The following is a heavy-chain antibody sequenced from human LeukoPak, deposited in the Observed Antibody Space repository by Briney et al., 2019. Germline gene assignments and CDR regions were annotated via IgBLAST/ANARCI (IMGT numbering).Heavy chain of an antibody. Sequence: PGGSLRLSCAASGFTFSSYGMHWVRQAPGKGLEWVAVIWYDGSNKYYADSVKGRFTISRDNSKNTLYLQMDSLRAEDTAVYYCARDSRTSTMDFDYWGQGTLVTVSS. D-gene: IGHD2-2*01. CDR3: ARDSRTSTMDFDY. V-gene: IGHV3-33*01. CDR2: IWYDGSNK. CDR1: GFTFSSYG. J-gene: IGHJ4*02.